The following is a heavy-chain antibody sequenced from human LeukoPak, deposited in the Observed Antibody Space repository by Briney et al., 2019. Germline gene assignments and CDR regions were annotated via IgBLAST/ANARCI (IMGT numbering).Heavy chain of an antibody. Sequence: PGGSLRLSCAASGFSFSNYNMNWVRQAPGKGLEWVSVISSSSTYIYYADSLKGRFTISRDNAKNSLYLQMNSLRAEDTAVYYCARVSTAVSLAIDYWGQGTLVTVS. CDR2: ISSSSTYI. CDR3: ARVSTAVSLAIDY. V-gene: IGHV3-21*06. D-gene: IGHD6-13*01. J-gene: IGHJ4*02. CDR1: GFSFSNYN.